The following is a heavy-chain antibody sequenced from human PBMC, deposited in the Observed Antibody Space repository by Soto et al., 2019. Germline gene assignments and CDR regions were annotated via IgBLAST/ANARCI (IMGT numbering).Heavy chain of an antibody. J-gene: IGHJ1*01. CDR3: ARRSYDDSSGYCNEYFQH. CDR1: GYTFTGYY. V-gene: IGHV1-2*02. Sequence: ASVKVSCKASGYTFTGYYMHWVRQAPGQGLEWMGWINPNSGGTNYAQKFQGRVTMTRDTSISTAYMELSRLRSDDTAVYYCARRSYDDSSGYCNEYFQHWGQGTLVTVSS. D-gene: IGHD3-22*01. CDR2: INPNSGGT.